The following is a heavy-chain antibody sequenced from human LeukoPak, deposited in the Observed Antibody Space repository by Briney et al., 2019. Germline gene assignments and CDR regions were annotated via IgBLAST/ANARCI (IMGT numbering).Heavy chain of an antibody. D-gene: IGHD1-26*01. J-gene: IGHJ4*02. Sequence: ASVKVSCKASGYTFSNYYIHWVRQAPGQGLEWMGANNPSGGRTTYAQKFQGRVTMTRDTSTSTAYMDLSSLRSDDTAVYYCSRELGGRYFDCWLQGGMVSDSS. CDR1: GYTFSNYY. CDR2: NNPSGGRT. CDR3: SRELGGRYFDC. V-gene: IGHV1-46*01.